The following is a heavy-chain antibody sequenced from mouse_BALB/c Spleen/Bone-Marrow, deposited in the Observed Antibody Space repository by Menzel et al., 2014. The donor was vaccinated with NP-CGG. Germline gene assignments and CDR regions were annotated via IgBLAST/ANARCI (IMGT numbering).Heavy chain of an antibody. CDR3: ARDMGGLLFDS. V-gene: IGHV7-3*02. D-gene: IGHD1-1*01. Sequence: EVQLVEPGGGLVQPGGSLRLSCATSGFTFTDYYMNWVRQPPGKALEWLAFIRNKAYGYITEYSASVKGRFTISRDNSQNILYLQMKTLRAEDSATYYCARDMGGLLFDSWGQGTTLSVSS. CDR1: GFTFTDYY. CDR2: IRNKAYGYIT. J-gene: IGHJ2*01.